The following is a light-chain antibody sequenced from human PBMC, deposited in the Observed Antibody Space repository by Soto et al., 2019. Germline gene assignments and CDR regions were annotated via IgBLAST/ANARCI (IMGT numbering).Light chain of an antibody. Sequence: QSALTQPPSASGSPGQTVTISCTGTSSDFGGYNYVSWYQPHPGKAPKLMIYEVSKRPSGVPDRFSGSKSGNTASLTVSGLQAEDEADYYCSSYAGSNNLVFGGGTKLTVL. V-gene: IGLV2-8*01. CDR1: SSDFGGYNY. CDR2: EVS. J-gene: IGLJ2*01. CDR3: SSYAGSNNLV.